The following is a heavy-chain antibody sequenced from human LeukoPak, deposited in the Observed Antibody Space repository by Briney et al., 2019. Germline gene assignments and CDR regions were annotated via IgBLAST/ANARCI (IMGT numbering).Heavy chain of an antibody. CDR3: ARLVTDYGKFDY. D-gene: IGHD5-18*01. CDR2: IYHSGST. CDR1: GGSISSGGYS. Sequence: SETLSLTCAVSGGSISSGGYSWSWIRQPPGKGLEWIGYIYHSGSTYYNPSLKSRVTISVDRSKNQFSLKLSSVTAADTAVYYCARLVTDYGKFDYWGQGTLVTVSS. J-gene: IGHJ4*02. V-gene: IGHV4-30-2*01.